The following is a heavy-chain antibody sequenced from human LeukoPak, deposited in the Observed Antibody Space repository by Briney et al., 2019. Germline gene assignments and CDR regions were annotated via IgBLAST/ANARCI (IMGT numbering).Heavy chain of an antibody. CDR2: ISSSGSTI. J-gene: IGHJ3*02. D-gene: IGHD3-22*01. V-gene: IGHV3-48*03. CDR3: AKSNGYGLIDI. CDR1: GFTFSSYE. Sequence: GGSLRLSCAASGFTFSSYEMNWVRQAPGKGLEWVSYISSSGSTIYYADSVKGRFTISRDNAKNSLYLQMNSLRAEDTAVYYCAKSNGYGLIDIWGQGTMVTVSS.